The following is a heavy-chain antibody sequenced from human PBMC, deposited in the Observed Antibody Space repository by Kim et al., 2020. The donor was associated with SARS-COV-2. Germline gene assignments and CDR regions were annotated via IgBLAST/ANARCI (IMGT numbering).Heavy chain of an antibody. V-gene: IGHV4-34*01. D-gene: IGHD3-9*01. J-gene: IGHJ4*02. CDR2: INHSGST. Sequence: SETLSLTCAVYGVSFSGYYWSWIRQPPGKGLEWIGEINHSGSTNYNPSLKSRVTISVDTSKNQFSLKLSSVTAADTAVYYCARGGRKYYDILTGYSGRGQIDYWGQGTLVTVSS. CDR3: ARGGRKYYDILTGYSGRGQIDY. CDR1: GVSFSGYY.